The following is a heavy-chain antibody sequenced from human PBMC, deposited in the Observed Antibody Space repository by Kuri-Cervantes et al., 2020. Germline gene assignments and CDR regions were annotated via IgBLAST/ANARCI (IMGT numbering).Heavy chain of an antibody. Sequence: SETLSLTCAVYDGSFSGYYWSWIRQPPGKGLEWIGEINHSGSTNYNPSPKSRVTISVDTSKNQFSLKLSSVTAADTAVYYCAREIWFGELLRVDYFDYWGQGTLVTVSS. CDR1: DGSFSGYY. CDR2: INHSGST. CDR3: AREIWFGELLRVDYFDY. V-gene: IGHV4-34*01. D-gene: IGHD3-10*01. J-gene: IGHJ4*02.